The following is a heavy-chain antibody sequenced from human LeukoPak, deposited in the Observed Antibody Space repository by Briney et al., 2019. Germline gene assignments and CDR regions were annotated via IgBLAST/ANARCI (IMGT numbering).Heavy chain of an antibody. CDR3: AREDGSGSYRDLAWFDP. D-gene: IGHD3-10*01. CDR1: GFTVSSNY. V-gene: IGHV3-53*01. Sequence: GGSLRLSCAASGFTVSSNYMSWVRQAPGKGLEWVSIIYSGGSTYYADSVKGRFTISRDNSKNTLYLQMNSLRAEDTAVYYCAREDGSGSYRDLAWFDPWGQGTLVTVSS. CDR2: IYSGGST. J-gene: IGHJ5*02.